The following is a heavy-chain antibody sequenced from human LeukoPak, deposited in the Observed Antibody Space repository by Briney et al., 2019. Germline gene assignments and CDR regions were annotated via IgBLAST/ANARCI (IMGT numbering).Heavy chain of an antibody. CDR1: GFPFCSYA. CDR3: AKPSRLYFDY. V-gene: IGHV3-23*01. CDR2: ISGSGGST. Sequence: GSLRLFCAASGFPFCSYAMSWVRPAPGKGLEWVSAISGSGGSTYYADSVKGRFTISRDNSKNTLYLQMNSLRAEDTAVYYCAKPSRLYFDYWGQGTLVTVSS. J-gene: IGHJ4*02.